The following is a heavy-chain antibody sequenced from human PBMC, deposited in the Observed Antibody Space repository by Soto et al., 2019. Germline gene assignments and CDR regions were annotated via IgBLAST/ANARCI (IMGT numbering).Heavy chain of an antibody. CDR1: GGTFSKDA. V-gene: IGHV1-69*01. CDR2: LIPVFGSP. CDR3: TRVWGYTFEPGKTRYYAMDV. J-gene: IGHJ6*02. Sequence: QVQLVQSGAEVKKPGSSVTVSCKTSGGTFSKDAINWVRQAPGQGLEWMGLLIPVFGSPIYAQKFQGRIRITADESTSTACMDLSSLRSEDTAVYYCTRVWGYTFEPGKTRYYAMDVWGQGTTVSVSS. D-gene: IGHD5-18*01.